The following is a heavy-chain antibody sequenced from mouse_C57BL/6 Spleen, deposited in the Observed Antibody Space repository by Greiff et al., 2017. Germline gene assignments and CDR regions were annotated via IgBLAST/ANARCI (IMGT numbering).Heavy chain of an antibody. J-gene: IGHJ4*01. D-gene: IGHD2-1*01. CDR2: INPNNGGT. Sequence: EVQVVESGPGLVKPGASVKMSCKASGYTFTDYNMHWVKQSHGKSLEWIGYINPNNGGTSYNQKFKGKATLTVNKSSSTAYMELRSLTSEDSAVYYCARTGNYYAMDYWGQGTSVTVSS. V-gene: IGHV1-22*01. CDR3: ARTGNYYAMDY. CDR1: GYTFTDYN.